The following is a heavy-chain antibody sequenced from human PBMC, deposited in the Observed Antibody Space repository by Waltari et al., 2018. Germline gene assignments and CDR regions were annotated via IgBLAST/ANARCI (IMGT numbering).Heavy chain of an antibody. CDR3: AREVGGSSWSTTPRGDAFDI. D-gene: IGHD6-13*01. CDR2: IDFVRST. CDR1: GDSIGSGYYY. Sequence: QLQLRESGPGLLKPSETLSLTCSVSGDSIGSGYYYWGWIRQAPGKGLEWIGSIDFVRSTYHNPSLKSRLTISVDTSKNQFSLRLSSVTAADTAVYYCAREVGGSSWSTTPRGDAFDIWGQGTMVTVSS. V-gene: IGHV4-39*07. J-gene: IGHJ3*02.